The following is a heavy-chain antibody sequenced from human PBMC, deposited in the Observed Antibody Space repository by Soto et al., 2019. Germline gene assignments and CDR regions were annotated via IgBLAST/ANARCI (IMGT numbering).Heavy chain of an antibody. Sequence: SETLSHTWTVSGGATSGSYWSWIRQTPGKVLEWVGYIHYSGSTNYNPSLKSRVTMSVDSAKNQFSLQLSSVTAAGTAVYFCTNFCLTDAEGYAFYSCGQRAAVTVSS. D-gene: IGHD2-15*01. CDR2: IHYSGST. CDR1: GGATSGSY. V-gene: IGHV4-59*01. J-gene: IGHJ5*01. CDR3: TNFCLTDAEGYAFYS.